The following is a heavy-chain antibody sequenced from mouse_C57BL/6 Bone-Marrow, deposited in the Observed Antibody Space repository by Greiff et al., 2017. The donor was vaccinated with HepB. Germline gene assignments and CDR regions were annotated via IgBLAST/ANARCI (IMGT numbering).Heavy chain of an antibody. CDR1: GFTFSSYA. Sequence: EVQLQQSGGGLVKPGGSLKLSCAASGFTFSSYAMSWVRQTPEKRLEWVATISDGGSYTYYPDNVKGRFTISRDNAKNNLYLQMSHLKSEDAAMYYCAREDYSNRAWFAYWGQGTLVTVS. V-gene: IGHV5-4*01. CDR3: AREDYSNRAWFAY. CDR2: ISDGGSYT. D-gene: IGHD2-5*01. J-gene: IGHJ3*01.